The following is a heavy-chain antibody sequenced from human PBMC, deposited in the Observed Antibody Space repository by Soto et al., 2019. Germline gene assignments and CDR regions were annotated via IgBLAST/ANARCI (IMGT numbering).Heavy chain of an antibody. CDR2: ISAYNGNT. V-gene: IGHV1-18*01. J-gene: IGHJ5*02. Sequence: ASVKVSCKASGYTFTSYGISWVRQAPGQGLEWMGWISAYNGNTNYAQKLQGRVTMTTDTSTSTAYMELRSLRSDDTAVYYCARSPLWFGESEPGLDPWGQGTLVTVPQ. D-gene: IGHD3-10*01. CDR1: GYTFTSYG. CDR3: ARSPLWFGESEPGLDP.